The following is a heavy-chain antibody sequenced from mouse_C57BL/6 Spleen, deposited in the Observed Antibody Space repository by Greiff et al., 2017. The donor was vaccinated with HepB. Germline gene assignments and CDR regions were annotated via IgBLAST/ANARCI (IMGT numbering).Heavy chain of an antibody. D-gene: IGHD1-1*01. Sequence: VQLKESGPELVKPGASVKISCKASGYAFSSSWMNWVKQRPGKGLEWIGRIYPGDGDTNYNGKFKGKATLTADKSSSTAYMQLSSLTSEDSAVYFCAREGYYGRGAWFAYWGQGTLVTVSA. V-gene: IGHV1-82*01. CDR2: IYPGDGDT. J-gene: IGHJ3*01. CDR3: AREGYYGRGAWFAY. CDR1: GYAFSSSW.